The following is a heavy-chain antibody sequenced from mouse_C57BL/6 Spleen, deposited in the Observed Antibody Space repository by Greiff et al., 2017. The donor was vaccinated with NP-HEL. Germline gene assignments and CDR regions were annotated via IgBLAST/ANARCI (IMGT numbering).Heavy chain of an antibody. D-gene: IGHD1-1*01. Sequence: EVKLVESGGGLVKPGGSLKLSCAASGFTFSSYAMSWVRQTPEKRLEWVATISDGGSYTYYPDNVKGRFTISGDNAKNNLYLQMSHLKSEDTAMYYCARDYGSSYGAWFAYWGQGTLVTVSA. J-gene: IGHJ3*01. CDR3: ARDYGSSYGAWFAY. CDR1: GFTFSSYA. CDR2: ISDGGSYT. V-gene: IGHV5-4*01.